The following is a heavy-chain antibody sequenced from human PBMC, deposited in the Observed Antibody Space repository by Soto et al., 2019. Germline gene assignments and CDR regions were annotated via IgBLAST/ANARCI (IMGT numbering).Heavy chain of an antibody. V-gene: IGHV4-34*01. CDR3: ARGHGGAIYYYYMDV. D-gene: IGHD1-26*01. CDR2: INHSGST. CDR1: GGSFSGYY. J-gene: IGHJ6*03. Sequence: SETLSLTCAVYGGSFSGYYWSWIRQPPGKGLEWIGEINHSGSTNYNPSLKSRVTISVDTSKNQFSLKLSSVTAADTAVYYCARGHGGAIYYYYMDVWGKGTTVTVS.